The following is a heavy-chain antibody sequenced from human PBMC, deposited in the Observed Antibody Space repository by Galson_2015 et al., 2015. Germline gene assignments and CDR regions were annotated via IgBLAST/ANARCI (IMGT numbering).Heavy chain of an antibody. CDR2: IKQDGSEK. V-gene: IGHV3-7*04. J-gene: IGHJ4*02. Sequence: SLRLSCAASGFTFSSYWMSWVRQAPGKGLEWVANIKQDGSEKYYVDSVKGRFTISRDNAKNSLYLQMNSLRAEDTAVYYCARDPSPSVVPRLHYFDYWGQGTLVTVSS. D-gene: IGHD3-22*01. CDR3: ARDPSPSVVPRLHYFDY. CDR1: GFTFSSYW.